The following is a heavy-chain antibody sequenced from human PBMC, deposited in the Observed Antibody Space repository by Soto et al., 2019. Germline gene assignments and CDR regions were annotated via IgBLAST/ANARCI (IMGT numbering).Heavy chain of an antibody. D-gene: IGHD3-9*01. V-gene: IGHV3-11*01. CDR2: ISSSGSTI. Sequence: ESGGGLVKPGGSLRLSCAASGFTFSDYYMSWIRQAPGKGLEWVSYISSSGSTIYYADSVKGRFTISRDNAKNSLYLQMNSLRAEDTAVYYCARVHYDILTGYYGNDAFDIWGQGTMVTVSS. CDR1: GFTFSDYY. CDR3: ARVHYDILTGYYGNDAFDI. J-gene: IGHJ3*02.